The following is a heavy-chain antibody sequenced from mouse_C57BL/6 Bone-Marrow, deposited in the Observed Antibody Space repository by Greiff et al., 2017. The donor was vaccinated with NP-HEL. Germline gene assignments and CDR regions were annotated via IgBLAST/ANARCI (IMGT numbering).Heavy chain of an antibody. CDR1: GYTFTSYW. V-gene: IGHV1-55*01. CDR3: ARGYGTDARDY. CDR2: ISPGSGST. Sequence: QVQLQQPGAELVKPGASVKMSCKAYGYTFTSYWITWVKQRPGQGLEWIGDISPGSGSTNYNEKFKSKATLTVDTSSSTAYMQLSSLTSEDAAVYYCARGYGTDARDYWGQGTSVTVSS. D-gene: IGHD1-1*01. J-gene: IGHJ4*01.